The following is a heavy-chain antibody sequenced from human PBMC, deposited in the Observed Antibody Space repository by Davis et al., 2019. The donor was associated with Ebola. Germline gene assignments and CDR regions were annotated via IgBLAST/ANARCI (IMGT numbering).Heavy chain of an antibody. CDR1: GFTLSYYD. CDR3: ARELPYSSGGHNLYGLDV. V-gene: IGHV3-13*01. D-gene: IGHD3-22*01. J-gene: IGHJ6*04. Sequence: GESLKISCAASGFTLSYYDFHWVRQFPGEGLEWVSAIGRADDTYYAGPVKGRFTISRDDAKNSLYLQMNGLRAGDTAVYYCARELPYSSGGHNLYGLDVWGKGATVTVSS. CDR2: IGRADDT.